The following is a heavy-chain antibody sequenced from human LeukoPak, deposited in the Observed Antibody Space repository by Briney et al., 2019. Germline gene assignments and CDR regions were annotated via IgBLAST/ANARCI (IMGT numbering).Heavy chain of an antibody. J-gene: IGHJ6*03. V-gene: IGHV1-46*01. Sequence: GASVKVSCKASGYTFTGYYMHWVRQAPGQGPEWMGVISPSGGSTTYAQKFQGRVTMTRDMSTSTVYMELSSLRSEDTAVYYCARDVPHDPYYYYYYMDVWGKGTTVTVSS. CDR2: ISPSGGST. D-gene: IGHD1-1*01. CDR1: GYTFTGYY. CDR3: ARDVPHDPYYYYYYMDV.